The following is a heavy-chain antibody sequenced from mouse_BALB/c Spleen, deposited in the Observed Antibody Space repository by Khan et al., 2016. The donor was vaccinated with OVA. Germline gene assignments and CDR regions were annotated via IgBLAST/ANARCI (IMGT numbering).Heavy chain of an antibody. Sequence: VQLQQSGPELVKPGASVKISCKASGYSFTGYFMHWVMQSHGKSLEWIGRINPHFGETFYNQKFKDKATLTVDESSSTAHMELRSLASEDSAVYFCTIIYGSDCDYWGQGTTLKVSS. V-gene: IGHV1-20*02. CDR3: TIIYGSDCDY. D-gene: IGHD1-1*01. CDR1: GYSFTGYF. J-gene: IGHJ2*01. CDR2: INPHFGET.